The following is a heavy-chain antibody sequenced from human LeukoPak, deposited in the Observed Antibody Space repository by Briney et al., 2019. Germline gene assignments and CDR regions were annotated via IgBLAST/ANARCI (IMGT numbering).Heavy chain of an antibody. CDR2: IKSKTDGGTT. Sequence: PGGSLRLSCAASGFTFSNAWMSWVRQAPGKGLEWVGRIKSKTDGGTTDYAATVKGRFTIPRDDSKNTLYLQMNSLKTEDTAVYYCTTDPATVTTFVRKPDYWGQGTLVTVSS. V-gene: IGHV3-15*01. J-gene: IGHJ4*02. CDR1: GFTFSNAW. D-gene: IGHD4-17*01. CDR3: TTDPATVTTFVRKPDY.